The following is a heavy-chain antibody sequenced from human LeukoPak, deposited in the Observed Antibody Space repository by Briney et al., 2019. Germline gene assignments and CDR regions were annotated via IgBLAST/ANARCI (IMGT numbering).Heavy chain of an antibody. CDR2: INHSGST. CDR3: ARGLPSSYYYYYYMDV. V-gene: IGHV4-34*01. Sequence: NTSETLSLTCAVYGGSFSGYYWSWIRQPPGKGLEWIGEINHSGSTNYNPSLKSRVTISVDTSKNQFSLKLSSVTAADTAVYYCARGLPSSYYYYYYMDVWGKGTTVTVSS. J-gene: IGHJ6*03. D-gene: IGHD6-13*01. CDR1: GGSFSGYY.